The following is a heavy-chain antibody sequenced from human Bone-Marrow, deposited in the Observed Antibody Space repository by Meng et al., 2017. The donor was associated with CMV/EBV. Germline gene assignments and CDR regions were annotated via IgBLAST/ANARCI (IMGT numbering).Heavy chain of an antibody. D-gene: IGHD3-3*01. CDR2: INPSGGST. Sequence: ASVKVSCKASGGTFSSYAISWVRQAPGQGLEWMGIINPSGGSTSYAQKFQGRVTMTRDTSTSTVYMELSSLRSEDTAVYYCARDQAAVRFLEWLLPFDPWGQGTLVTVSS. CDR3: ARDQAAVRFLEWLLPFDP. J-gene: IGHJ5*02. V-gene: IGHV1-46*01. CDR1: GGTFSSYA.